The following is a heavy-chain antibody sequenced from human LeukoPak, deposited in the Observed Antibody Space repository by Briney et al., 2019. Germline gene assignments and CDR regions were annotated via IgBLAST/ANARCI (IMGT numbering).Heavy chain of an antibody. D-gene: IGHD3-16*02. CDR1: GGSISSSSYY. V-gene: IGHV4-39*01. CDR3: ARQPPNDYVWGSYRYAGRPFDY. CDR2: IYYSGST. J-gene: IGHJ4*02. Sequence: SETLSLTCTVSGGSISSSSYYWGWIRQPPGKGLEWIGSIYYSGSTYYNPSLKSRVTISVDTSKNQFSLKLSSVTAADTAVYYYARQPPNDYVWGSYRYAGRPFDYWGQGTLVTVSS.